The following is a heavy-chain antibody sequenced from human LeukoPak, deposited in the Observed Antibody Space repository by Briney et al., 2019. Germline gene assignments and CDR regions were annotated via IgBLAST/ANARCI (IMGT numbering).Heavy chain of an antibody. V-gene: IGHV3-7*03. Sequence: GGSLRLSCAASGFTFSSKWMSWVRQAPGKGLEWVANIKHDGSEKYYVDSVKGRFTISRDNFKNTMLLEMNGLRAEDTAVYYCAKGAGGSYIHYYGLDVWGQGTTVTVSS. J-gene: IGHJ6*02. CDR1: GFTFSSKW. CDR2: IKHDGSEK. D-gene: IGHD1-26*01. CDR3: AKGAGGSYIHYYGLDV.